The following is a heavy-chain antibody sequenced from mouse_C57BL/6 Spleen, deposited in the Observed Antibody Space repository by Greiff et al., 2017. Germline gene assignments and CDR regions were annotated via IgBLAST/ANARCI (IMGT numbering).Heavy chain of an antibody. D-gene: IGHD1-1*01. J-gene: IGHJ1*03. Sequence: QVQLQQSGAELVMPGASVKLSCKASGYTFTSYWMHWVKQRPGQGLEWIGEIDPSDSYTNYNQKFKGKSTLTVDKSSSTAYMQLSSLTSEDSAVYYCARGDYYGSRGGYFDVWGTGTTVTVSS. CDR3: ARGDYYGSRGGYFDV. CDR1: GYTFTSYW. V-gene: IGHV1-69*01. CDR2: IDPSDSYT.